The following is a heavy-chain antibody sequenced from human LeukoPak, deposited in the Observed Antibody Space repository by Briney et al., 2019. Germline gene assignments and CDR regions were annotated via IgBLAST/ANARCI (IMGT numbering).Heavy chain of an antibody. J-gene: IGHJ4*02. CDR3: AREVNYYGSGSYYGPYYFDY. D-gene: IGHD3-10*01. Sequence: GGSLRLSCAASGFTFDDYGMSWVRQAPGKGLEWVSGINWNGGSTGYADSVKGRFTISRVNAKNSLYLQMNSLRAEDTALYYCAREVNYYGSGSYYGPYYFDYWGQGTLVTVSS. CDR2: INWNGGST. V-gene: IGHV3-20*04. CDR1: GFTFDDYG.